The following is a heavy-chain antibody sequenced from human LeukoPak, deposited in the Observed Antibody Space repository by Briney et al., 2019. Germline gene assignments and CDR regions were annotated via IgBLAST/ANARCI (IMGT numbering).Heavy chain of an antibody. D-gene: IGHD3-10*01. CDR3: ARDLHYAFDI. CDR1: GFTFSGYA. J-gene: IGHJ3*02. Sequence: GGSLRLSCAASGFTFSGYAMNWVRQAPVKGLEWVSHIYSSDTTYADSVKGRFTISRDNAKNSLYLQMNSLRDEDTAVYYCARDLHYAFDIWGQGTMVTASS. V-gene: IGHV3-48*02. CDR2: IYSSDTT.